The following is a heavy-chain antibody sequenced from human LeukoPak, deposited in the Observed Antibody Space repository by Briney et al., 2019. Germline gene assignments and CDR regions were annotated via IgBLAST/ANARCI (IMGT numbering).Heavy chain of an antibody. V-gene: IGHV4-39*07. D-gene: IGHD3-10*01. CDR2: IYYSGST. J-gene: IGHJ4*02. CDR1: GGSISSNSYY. CDR3: ARGLRRGGFDY. Sequence: PSETLSLTCAVSGGSISSNSYYWGWIRQPPGKGLEWIGSIYYSGSTNYNPSLKSRVTISVDASKNQFSLKLSSVTAADTAVYYCARGLRRGGFDYWGQGTLVTASS.